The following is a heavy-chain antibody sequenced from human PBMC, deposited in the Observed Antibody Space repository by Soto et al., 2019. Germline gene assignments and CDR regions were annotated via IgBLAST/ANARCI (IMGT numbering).Heavy chain of an antibody. V-gene: IGHV1-18*01. J-gene: IGHJ4*02. CDR1: GYTFISYG. CDR3: XXXXXXXXXXXXXXXXXXGVEIDH. Sequence: QVQLVQSGAEVKKTGASVEVSCKASGYTFISYGISWVRQAPGQGLEWXXXISAYTGKTNYAQKFQGRVTMTTDTXXXXXXXXXXXXXXXXXXXXXXXXXXXXXXXXXXXXXXXXGVEIDHWGQGTLVTVSS. CDR2: ISAYTGKT.